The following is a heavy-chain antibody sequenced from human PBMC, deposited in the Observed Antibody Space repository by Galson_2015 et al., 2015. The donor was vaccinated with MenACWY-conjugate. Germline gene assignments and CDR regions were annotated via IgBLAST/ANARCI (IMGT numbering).Heavy chain of an antibody. Sequence: TCTVSGGSISSYYWSWIRQPPGKGLEWIGYIYYSGSTNYNPSLKSRVTISVDTSKSQFSLKLSSVTAADTAVYYCARRLWSYYDSSGYYSVDAFDIWGQGTMVTVSS. J-gene: IGHJ3*02. D-gene: IGHD3-22*01. CDR1: GGSISSYY. CDR2: IYYSGST. CDR3: ARRLWSYYDSSGYYSVDAFDI. V-gene: IGHV4-59*08.